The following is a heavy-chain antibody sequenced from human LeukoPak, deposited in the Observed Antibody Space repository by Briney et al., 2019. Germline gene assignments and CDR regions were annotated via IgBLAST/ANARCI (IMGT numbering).Heavy chain of an antibody. D-gene: IGHD6-13*01. V-gene: IGHV4-38-2*02. CDR3: ARAFYSSSWYHKEDFFDY. J-gene: IGHJ4*02. CDR1: GYSISSGYY. Sequence: SETLSLTCTVSGYSISSGYYWGWIRQPPGKGLEWIGSIYHSGSTYYKPSLKSRVTISVDTSKNQFSLKLSSVTAADTAVYYCARAFYSSSWYHKEDFFDYWGQGTPVTVSS. CDR2: IYHSGST.